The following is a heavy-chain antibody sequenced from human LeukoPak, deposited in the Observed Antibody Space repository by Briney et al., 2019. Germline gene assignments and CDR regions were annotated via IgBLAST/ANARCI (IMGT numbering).Heavy chain of an antibody. CDR1: GYSFTSYW. Sequence: GESLKISCKGSGYSFTSYWIGWVRQMPGKGLEWMGIIYPGDSDTRYSPSFQSQVTISADKSISTAYLQWSSLKASDTAMYYCARQYYYDSSGYYYYDYWGQGTLVTVSS. CDR3: ARQYYYDSSGYYYYDY. CDR2: IYPGDSDT. D-gene: IGHD3-22*01. V-gene: IGHV5-51*01. J-gene: IGHJ4*02.